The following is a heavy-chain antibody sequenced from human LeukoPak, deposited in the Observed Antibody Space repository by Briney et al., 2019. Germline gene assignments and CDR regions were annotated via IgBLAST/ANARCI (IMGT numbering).Heavy chain of an antibody. Sequence: PSETLSLTCAVSGGSISSSNWWSWVRQPPGKGLEWIGEIYHSGSTNYNPSLKSRATISVDKSKNQFSLKLSSVTAADTAVYYCARVYYDFWSGPIDYYGMDVWGQGTTVTVSS. CDR2: IYHSGST. V-gene: IGHV4-4*02. CDR3: ARVYYDFWSGPIDYYGMDV. D-gene: IGHD3-3*01. J-gene: IGHJ6*02. CDR1: GGSISSSNW.